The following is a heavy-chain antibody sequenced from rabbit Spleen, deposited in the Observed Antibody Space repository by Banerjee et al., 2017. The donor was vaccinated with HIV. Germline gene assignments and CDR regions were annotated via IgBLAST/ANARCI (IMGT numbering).Heavy chain of an antibody. CDR1: GFDFSGNYW. CDR3: ARADAGGSVVRSLNL. D-gene: IGHD8-1*01. J-gene: IGHJ4*01. CDR2: IYGGSSGST. V-gene: IGHV1S45*01. Sequence: QEQLVESGGGLIKPGGSLTLTCKVSGFDFSGNYWIYWVRQAPGKGLEWIGRIYGGSSGSTGYASWAKGRFTISKTSSTTVTLQMTSLTAADTATYFCARADAGGSVVRSLNLWGPGTLVTVS.